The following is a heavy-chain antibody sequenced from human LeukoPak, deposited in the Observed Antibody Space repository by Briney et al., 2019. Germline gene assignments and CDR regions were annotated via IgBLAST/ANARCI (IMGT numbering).Heavy chain of an antibody. D-gene: IGHD3-22*01. Sequence: PGGSLTLSCAASGFTFSSYGMHWVRQAPGKGLEWVAFLRYDGSNKYYADSVKGRFTISRDNSKNTLYLQMNSLRAEDTAVYYCAKAANYYDSSGYEYWGQGTLVTVSS. CDR1: GFTFSSYG. CDR3: AKAANYYDSSGYEY. CDR2: LRYDGSNK. V-gene: IGHV3-30*02. J-gene: IGHJ4*02.